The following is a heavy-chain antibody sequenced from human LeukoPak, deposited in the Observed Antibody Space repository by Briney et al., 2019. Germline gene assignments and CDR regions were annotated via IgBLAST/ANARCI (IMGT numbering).Heavy chain of an antibody. V-gene: IGHV3-48*04. Sequence: PGGSLRLSCAASGFTFSSYSMNWVRQAPGKGLEWVSYISSSSSTIYYADSVKGRFTISRDNAKNSLYLQMNSLRAEDTAVHYCARLDEATIFYFDYWGQGTLVTVSS. CDR3: ARLDEATIFYFDY. CDR1: GFTFSSYS. D-gene: IGHD5-12*01. CDR2: ISSSSSTI. J-gene: IGHJ4*02.